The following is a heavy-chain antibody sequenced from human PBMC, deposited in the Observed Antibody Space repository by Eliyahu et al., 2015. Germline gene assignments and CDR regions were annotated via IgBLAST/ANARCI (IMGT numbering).Heavy chain of an antibody. V-gene: IGHV4-38-2*02. Sequence: QVQLQESGPGLVKPSETLSLTCAVSGYPISSGYYWGWIRQPPGKGLEWIGSIYHSGSTYYNSSLKSRVTISVDTSKNQFSLKLSSVTAADTAVYYCARDQSIVGATPDAFDIWGQGTMVTVSS. D-gene: IGHD1-26*01. CDR1: GYPISSGYY. CDR3: ARDQSIVGATPDAFDI. J-gene: IGHJ3*02. CDR2: IYHSGST.